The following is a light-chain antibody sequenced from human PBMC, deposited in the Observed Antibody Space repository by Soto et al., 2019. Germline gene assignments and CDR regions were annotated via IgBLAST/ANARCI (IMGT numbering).Light chain of an antibody. CDR3: QHYGSSRNT. CDR1: QSVSSY. CDR2: GAS. V-gene: IGKV3-20*01. Sequence: EIVLTQSPATLSLSPGERATLSCRASQSVSSYLAWYQQKPGQAPRLLIYGASSRATGIPDRFSGSGSGTDFTLTISRLEPEDFAVYYCQHYGSSRNTFGQGTRLEIK. J-gene: IGKJ5*01.